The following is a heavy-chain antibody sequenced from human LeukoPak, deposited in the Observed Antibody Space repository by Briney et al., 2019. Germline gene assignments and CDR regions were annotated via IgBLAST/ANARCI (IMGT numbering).Heavy chain of an antibody. CDR2: IYFSGGT. D-gene: IGHD3-10*01. Sequence: PSETLSLTCTVSGDSISSSNCYWGWIRQPPGKGLEWIGSIYFSGGTYYIASLKSRVTISVDTSKNQFSLKLSSVTAADTAVYYCARQTGSGLFSLPGGQGTLVTVSS. V-gene: IGHV4-39*01. CDR3: ARQTGSGLFSLP. J-gene: IGHJ4*02. CDR1: GDSISSSNCY.